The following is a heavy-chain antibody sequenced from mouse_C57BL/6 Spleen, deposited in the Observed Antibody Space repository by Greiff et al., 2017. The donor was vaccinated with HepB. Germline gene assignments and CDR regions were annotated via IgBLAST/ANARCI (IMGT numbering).Heavy chain of an antibody. J-gene: IGHJ2*01. CDR2: IYPRSGNT. CDR1: GYTFTSYG. D-gene: IGHD2-4*01. Sequence: QVQLKESGAELARPGASVKLSCKASGYTFTSYGISWVKQRTGQGLEWIGEIYPRSGNTYYNEKFKGKATLTADKSSSTAYMELRSLTSEDSAVYFCARWGDYGFDYWGQGTTLTVSS. CDR3: ARWGDYGFDY. V-gene: IGHV1-81*01.